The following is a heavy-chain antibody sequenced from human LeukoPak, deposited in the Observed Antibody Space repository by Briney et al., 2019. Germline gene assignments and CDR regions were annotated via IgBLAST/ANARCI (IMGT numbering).Heavy chain of an antibody. J-gene: IGHJ6*03. CDR3: ARDITMVRGVSNYMDV. D-gene: IGHD3-10*01. V-gene: IGHV1-2*02. Sequence: ASVKVSCKASGGTFSSYAISWVRQAPGQGLEWMGWINPNSGGTNYAQKFQGRVTMTRDTSISTAYMELSRLRSDDTAVYYCARDITMVRGVSNYMDVWGKGTTVTISS. CDR1: GGTFSSYA. CDR2: INPNSGGT.